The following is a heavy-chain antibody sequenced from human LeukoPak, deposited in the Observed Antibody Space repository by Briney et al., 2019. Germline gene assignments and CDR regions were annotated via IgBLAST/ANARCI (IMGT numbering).Heavy chain of an antibody. Sequence: PGGSLRLSCAASGFTVSSDFMSWVRQAPGKGLEWVSVIYSGHNTYYADSVKGRFAISRDNSKNTVYLQMNRLRVEDTAVYYCARGLEMTDPFGYWGQGTLVTVSS. CDR3: ARGLEMTDPFGY. CDR2: IYSGHNT. V-gene: IGHV3-66*02. J-gene: IGHJ4*02. D-gene: IGHD5-24*01. CDR1: GFTVSSDF.